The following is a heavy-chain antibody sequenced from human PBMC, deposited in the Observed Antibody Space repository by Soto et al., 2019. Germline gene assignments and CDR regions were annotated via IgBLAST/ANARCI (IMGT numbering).Heavy chain of an antibody. CDR3: TVGGAGHPFDY. Sequence: WTWIRQPPGKGLEWIGNIHYSGSTNYSPSLKGRVIISVDTSENQSSLKLSSVTTADTAVYYCTVGGAGHPFDYWGQGTLVTVPS. V-gene: IGHV4-59*01. CDR2: IHYSGST. J-gene: IGHJ4*02. D-gene: IGHD3-16*01.